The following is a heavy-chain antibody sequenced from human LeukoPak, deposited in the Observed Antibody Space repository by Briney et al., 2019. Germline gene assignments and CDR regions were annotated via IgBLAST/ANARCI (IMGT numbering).Heavy chain of an antibody. D-gene: IGHD5-24*01. Sequence: ASETLSLTCTVSGCSISSYYWSWIRQPPGKGLEWIGYIYYSGSTNYNPSLKIRVTISVYTSKNQFSLKLSSVTAADTAVYYCARGGQRWLPNWGQGTLVTVSS. CDR1: GCSISSYY. J-gene: IGHJ4*02. CDR2: IYYSGST. CDR3: ARGGQRWLPN. V-gene: IGHV4-59*01.